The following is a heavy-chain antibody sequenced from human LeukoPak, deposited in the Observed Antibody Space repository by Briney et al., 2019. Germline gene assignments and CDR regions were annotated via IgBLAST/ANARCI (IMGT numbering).Heavy chain of an antibody. Sequence: SQTLSLTCTVSGGSISSGGYYWSWIRQHPGKGLEWIGYIYYSGSTYYNPSLKSRVTISVDTSKNQFSLKLSSVTAADTAIYFCARDRRRDLFHAFDIWGRGTTVTVSP. V-gene: IGHV4-31*03. CDR3: ARDRRRDLFHAFDI. CDR1: GGSISSGGYY. J-gene: IGHJ3*02. CDR2: IYYSGST. D-gene: IGHD1-14*01.